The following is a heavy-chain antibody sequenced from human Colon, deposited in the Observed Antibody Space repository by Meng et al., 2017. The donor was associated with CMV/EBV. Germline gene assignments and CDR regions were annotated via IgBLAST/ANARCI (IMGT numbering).Heavy chain of an antibody. CDR2: MNRNGSEK. J-gene: IGHJ3*02. CDR1: GFTFSSYW. CDR3: ARDRTSNWGDDVFDI. Sequence: GESLKISCAASGFTFSSYWMSWFRQAPGKGLEWVASMNRNGSEKYFMDSVTGRFIISRDNARNSLYLQMNSLSAEDTALYFCARDRTSNWGDDVFDIWGQGTMVTVSS. D-gene: IGHD3-16*01. V-gene: IGHV3-7*01.